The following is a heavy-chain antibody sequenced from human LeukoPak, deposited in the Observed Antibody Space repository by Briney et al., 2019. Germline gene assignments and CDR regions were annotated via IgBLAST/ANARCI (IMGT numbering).Heavy chain of an antibody. CDR3: AKGVYDSSGYYFFDY. D-gene: IGHD3-22*01. Sequence: GGSLRLSCAASGFTFSSYAMSWARQAPGKGLEWVSAISGSGGSTYYADSVKGRFTISRDNSKNTLYLQMNSLRAEDTAVYYCAKGVYDSSGYYFFDYWGQGTLVTVSS. CDR2: ISGSGGST. CDR1: GFTFSSYA. V-gene: IGHV3-23*01. J-gene: IGHJ4*02.